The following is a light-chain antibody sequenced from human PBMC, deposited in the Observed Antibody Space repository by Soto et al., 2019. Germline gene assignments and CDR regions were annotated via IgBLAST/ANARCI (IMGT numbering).Light chain of an antibody. CDR1: QSISNS. Sequence: DIQMTQSPSSLSASVGDRVTITCRASQSISNSLNWYQQKPGRAPKLLIYAASSLQSGVPSRFSGSGSRTALILSISSMQPVDFANYYGKQRYSTPRDFGHGTPVEI. J-gene: IGKJ5*01. CDR3: KQRYSTPRD. CDR2: AAS. V-gene: IGKV1-39*01.